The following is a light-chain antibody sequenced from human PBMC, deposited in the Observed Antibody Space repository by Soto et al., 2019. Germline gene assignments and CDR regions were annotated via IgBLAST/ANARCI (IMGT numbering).Light chain of an antibody. Sequence: QSALTQPASVSGSPGQSITISCTGTSSDVADYNYVSWYQQHPGKPPKLMIYEVSGRPSGISNRFSGSKSGNTASLTISGLQAEDEADYYCSSYTTSSTLVVFGGGTKLTVL. CDR2: EVS. CDR3: SSYTTSSTLVV. J-gene: IGLJ2*01. CDR1: SSDVADYNY. V-gene: IGLV2-14*01.